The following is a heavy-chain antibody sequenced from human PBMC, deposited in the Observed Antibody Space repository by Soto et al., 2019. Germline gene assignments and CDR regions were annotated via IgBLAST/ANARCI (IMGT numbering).Heavy chain of an antibody. V-gene: IGHV4-4*02. CDR2: IHHGGNI. Sequence: SETLSLTCAVSGDSIISTNWWHWVRQSPDKGLEWIGEIHHGGNINYNPSLKSRVTISMDKSKNQFSLKLNSVTASDTAMYYCARGSYDRLFDYWGQGTLVTVSS. J-gene: IGHJ4*02. CDR1: GDSIISTNW. D-gene: IGHD5-12*01. CDR3: ARGSYDRLFDY.